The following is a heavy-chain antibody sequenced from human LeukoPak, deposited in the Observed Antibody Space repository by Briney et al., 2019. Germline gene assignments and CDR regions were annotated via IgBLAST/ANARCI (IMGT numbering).Heavy chain of an antibody. CDR1: GYTFTSYG. Sequence: ASVKVSCKASGYTFTSYGISWVRQAPGQGLEWMGWISAYNGNTNYAQKLQGRVTMTTDTSTSTAYMELRSLRSDDTAVYYCARDLGDIVATMGYFDYWGQGTLVTVSS. J-gene: IGHJ4*02. D-gene: IGHD5-12*01. CDR2: ISAYNGNT. V-gene: IGHV1-18*01. CDR3: ARDLGDIVATMGYFDY.